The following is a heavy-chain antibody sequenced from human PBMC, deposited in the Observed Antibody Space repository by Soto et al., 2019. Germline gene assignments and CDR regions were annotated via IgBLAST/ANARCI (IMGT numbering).Heavy chain of an antibody. Sequence: QVQLVESGGGVVQPGRSLRLSCAASGFTFRSYAMHWVRQAPGKGLECVAVIAYDGSNKFYRDYVKGRFTISRDNSKNTLYLQINSLRYEDTAVYYCARGDREDIAVVIGARPGEYSVDVWGQGTTVTVSS. D-gene: IGHD2-15*01. CDR2: IAYDGSNK. CDR3: ARGDREDIAVVIGARPGEYSVDV. J-gene: IGHJ6*02. CDR1: GFTFRSYA. V-gene: IGHV3-30-3*01.